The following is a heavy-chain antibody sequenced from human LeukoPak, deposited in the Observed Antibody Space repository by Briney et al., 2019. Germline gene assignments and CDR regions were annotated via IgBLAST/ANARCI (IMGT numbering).Heavy chain of an antibody. CDR2: ISSSSSYI. CDR3: ARDEQLVHGFDY. CDR1: GFTFSTYS. D-gene: IGHD6-6*01. J-gene: IGHJ4*02. V-gene: IGHV3-21*01. Sequence: GGSLRLSCTASGFTFSTYSMNWVRQAPGKGLEWVSSISSSSSYIYYADSVKGGFTISRDNAKNSLYLQMNSLRAEDTAVYYCARDEQLVHGFDYWGQGTLVTASS.